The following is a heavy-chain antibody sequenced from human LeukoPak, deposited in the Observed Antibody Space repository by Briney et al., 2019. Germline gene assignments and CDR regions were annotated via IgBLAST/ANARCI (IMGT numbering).Heavy chain of an antibody. V-gene: IGHV3-48*04. D-gene: IGHD4-11*01. CDR3: ARGPPGAVTSNWFDP. J-gene: IGHJ5*02. CDR2: ISSSGSTM. CDR1: GFTFSSYG. Sequence: GGSLRLSCAASGFTFSSYGMHWVRQAPGKGLEWVSYISSSGSTMYYADSVKGRFTISRDNAKNSLYLQMNSLRAEDTAVYYCARGPPGAVTSNWFDPWGQGTLVTVSS.